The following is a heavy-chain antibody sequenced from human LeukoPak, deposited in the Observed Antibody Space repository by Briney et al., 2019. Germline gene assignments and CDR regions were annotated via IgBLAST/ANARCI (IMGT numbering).Heavy chain of an antibody. CDR2: INPNSGGT. V-gene: IGHV1-2*04. CDR1: GYTFTGYY. CDR3: ARGYAGYDPYYFDY. D-gene: IGHD2-2*01. Sequence: ASVKVSCKASGYTFTGYYMHWVRQAPGQGLEWMGWINPNSGGTNYAQKFQGWVTMTRDTSISTAYMELNRLRSDDTAVYYCARGYAGYDPYYFDYWGQGTLVTVSS. J-gene: IGHJ4*02.